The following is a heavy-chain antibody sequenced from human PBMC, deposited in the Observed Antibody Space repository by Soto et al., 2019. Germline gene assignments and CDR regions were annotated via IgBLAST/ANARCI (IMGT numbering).Heavy chain of an antibody. Sequence: WGSLRLSCAASGFTFTRYSMNWVRQAPGKGLEWVSSISSTTNYIYCGDSMKGRFTISRDNAKNSLYLEMNSLRAEDTAVYYCARESEDLTSNFDYWGQGTLVTSPQ. CDR1: GFTFTRYS. J-gene: IGHJ4*02. V-gene: IGHV3-21*06. CDR3: ARESEDLTSNFDY. CDR2: ISSTTNYI.